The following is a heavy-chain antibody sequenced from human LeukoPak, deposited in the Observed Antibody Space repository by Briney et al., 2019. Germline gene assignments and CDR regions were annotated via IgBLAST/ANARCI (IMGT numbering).Heavy chain of an antibody. Sequence: SETLSLTCTVSGGSISSYYWSWIRQPPGKGLEWIGYIYYSGSTNYNPSLKSRVTISVDTSKNQFSLKLSSVTAADTAVYYCARESSLEYSSSQDLGALGYNWFDPWGQGTLVTVSS. J-gene: IGHJ5*02. CDR3: ARESSLEYSSSQDLGALGYNWFDP. V-gene: IGHV4-59*01. D-gene: IGHD6-13*01. CDR1: GGSISSYY. CDR2: IYYSGST.